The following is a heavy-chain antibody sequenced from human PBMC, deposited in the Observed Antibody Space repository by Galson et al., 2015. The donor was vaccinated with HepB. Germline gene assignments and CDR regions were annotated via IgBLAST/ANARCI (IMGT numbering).Heavy chain of an antibody. CDR1: GDTFSSYA. CDR2: IIPILGTA. Sequence: SVKVSCKVSGDTFSSYAISWVRQAPGQGLEWMGGIIPILGTANYAQKFQGRVTITADESTSTAYMELSSLRSEDTAVYYRARDLTGTPWDNWFDPWGRGTLVTVSS. J-gene: IGHJ5*02. D-gene: IGHD1-7*01. CDR3: ARDLTGTPWDNWFDP. V-gene: IGHV1-69*13.